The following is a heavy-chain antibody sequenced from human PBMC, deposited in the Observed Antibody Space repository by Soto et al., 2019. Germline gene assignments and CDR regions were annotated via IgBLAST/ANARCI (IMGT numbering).Heavy chain of an antibody. Sequence: SVKVSCKASGGTFSSYAISWVRLAPGQGLEWMGGIIPIFGTANYAQKFQGRVTITADESTSTAYMELSSLRSEDTAVYYCARDVKSALIQLERSPHAFDIWGQGTMVTVSS. V-gene: IGHV1-69*13. CDR2: IIPIFGTA. D-gene: IGHD1-1*01. CDR3: ARDVKSALIQLERSPHAFDI. CDR1: GGTFSSYA. J-gene: IGHJ3*02.